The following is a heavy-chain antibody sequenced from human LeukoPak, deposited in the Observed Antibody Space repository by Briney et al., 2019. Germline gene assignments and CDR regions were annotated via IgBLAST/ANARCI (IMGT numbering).Heavy chain of an antibody. J-gene: IGHJ4*02. Sequence: SETLSLTCTVSGGSISSYYWSWIRRPAGKGLEWIGRIYTSGSTNYNPSLKSRVTMSVDTSKNQFSLKLSSVTAADTAVYYCARVSSFWPYFDYWGQGTLVTVSS. CDR1: GGSISSYY. CDR2: IYTSGST. V-gene: IGHV4-4*07. CDR3: ARVSSFWPYFDY.